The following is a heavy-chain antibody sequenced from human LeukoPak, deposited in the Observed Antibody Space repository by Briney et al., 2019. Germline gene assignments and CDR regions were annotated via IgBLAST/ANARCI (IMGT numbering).Heavy chain of an antibody. J-gene: IGHJ4*02. D-gene: IGHD3-3*01. V-gene: IGHV4-39*01. CDR3: ARSSITIFEEPQATYFDY. CDR1: GGSIRNSSYY. CDR2: IYYSETT. Sequence: SETLSLTCTVSGGSIRNSSYYWGWIRQPPGKGLEWIANIYYSETTYYNPSLRSRVTLSVDTSMNQVSLSLNSVTAADTAVYYCARSSITIFEEPQATYFDYWGQGTLVTVSS.